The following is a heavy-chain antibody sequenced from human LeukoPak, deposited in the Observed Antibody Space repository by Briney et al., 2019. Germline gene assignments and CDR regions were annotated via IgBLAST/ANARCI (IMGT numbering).Heavy chain of an antibody. CDR2: INPNAGDT. CDR1: GYTFTGYY. D-gene: IGHD3-10*01. Sequence: ASVKVSCKSSGYTFTGYYIHGVRQAPGQGLEWLGWINPNAGDTKYAQKFQGRVTVTRDTSISTAYMELSRLRSDDTAVYYCVTSSAVGGAQRAFDYWGQGSLVTVSS. J-gene: IGHJ4*02. V-gene: IGHV1-2*02. CDR3: VTSSAVGGAQRAFDY.